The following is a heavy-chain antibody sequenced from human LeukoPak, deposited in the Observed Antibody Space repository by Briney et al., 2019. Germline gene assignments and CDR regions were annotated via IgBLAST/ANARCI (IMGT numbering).Heavy chain of an antibody. V-gene: IGHV3-7*01. CDR1: GFTFSSYW. CDR2: IKQDGSEK. CDR3: ARDMATVTTSPSDY. J-gene: IGHJ4*02. Sequence: PGGSLRLSCAASGFTFSSYWMSWVRQAPGKGLEWVANIKQDGSEKYHVDSVKGRFTISRDNAKNSLYLQMNSLRAEDTAVYYCARDMATVTTSPSDYWGQGTLVTVSS. D-gene: IGHD4-17*01.